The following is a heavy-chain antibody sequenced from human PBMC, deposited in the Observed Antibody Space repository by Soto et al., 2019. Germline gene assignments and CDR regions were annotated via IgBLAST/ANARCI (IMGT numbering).Heavy chain of an antibody. CDR3: ARRYGSGSYFIY. J-gene: IGHJ4*02. D-gene: IGHD3-10*01. V-gene: IGHV5-51*01. Sequence: GESLKISCKGSGYNFTSYWLGWVRQMPGKGLEWMGIIYPGDSDTRYSPSFQGQVTISADKSISKAYLQWSSLKESDTAMYYGARRYGSGSYFIYCGQGNLVTVSS. CDR1: GYNFTSYW. CDR2: IYPGDSDT.